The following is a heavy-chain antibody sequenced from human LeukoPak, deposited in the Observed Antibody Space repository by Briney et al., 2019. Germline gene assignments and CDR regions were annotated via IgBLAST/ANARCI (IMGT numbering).Heavy chain of an antibody. CDR3: ARNQGGSGSYFRAYYYMDV. CDR2: ISYDGSNK. CDR1: GFTFSSYG. D-gene: IGHD3-10*01. J-gene: IGHJ6*03. V-gene: IGHV3-33*08. Sequence: GGSLRLSCAASGFTFSSYGMHWVRQAPGKGLEWVAVISYDGSNKYYADSVKGRFTISRDNSKNTLYLQMNSLRAEDTAVYYCARNQGGSGSYFRAYYYMDVWGKGTTVTISS.